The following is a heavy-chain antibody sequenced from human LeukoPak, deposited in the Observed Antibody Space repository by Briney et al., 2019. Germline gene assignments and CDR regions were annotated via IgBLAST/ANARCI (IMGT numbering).Heavy chain of an antibody. D-gene: IGHD4-23*01. CDR3: ARDPHYGGKEDDY. J-gene: IGHJ4*02. CDR1: GFTFSSYS. CDR2: ISSSSSTI. Sequence: PGGSLRLSCAASGFTFSSYSMNWVRQAPGKGLEWVSYISSSSSTIYYADSVKGRFTISRDNAKNSLYLQMNSLRAEDTAVYYCARDPHYGGKEDDYWGQGTLVTVSS. V-gene: IGHV3-48*04.